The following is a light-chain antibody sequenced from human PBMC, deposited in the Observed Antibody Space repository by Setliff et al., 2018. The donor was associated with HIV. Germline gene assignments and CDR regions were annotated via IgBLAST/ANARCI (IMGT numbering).Light chain of an antibody. V-gene: IGLV2-14*03. Sequence: SVLTQPASVSASPGQSITISCTGSSSDVGGYNFVSWYQHHPGKAPILMIYDVSTRPSGVSNRFSGSKSDNTASLTISGLQAEDEADYYCSSYTSSSTLNVFGTGTKVTVL. J-gene: IGLJ1*01. CDR2: DVS. CDR1: SSDVGGYNF. CDR3: SSYTSSSTLNV.